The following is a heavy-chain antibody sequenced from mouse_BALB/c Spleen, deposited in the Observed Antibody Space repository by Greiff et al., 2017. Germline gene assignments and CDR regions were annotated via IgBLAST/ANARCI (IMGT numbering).Heavy chain of an antibody. Sequence: LQESGPELVKPGASVKISCKASGYTFTDYYINWVKQKPGQGLEWIGWIYPGSGNTKYNEKFKGKATLTVDTSSSTAYMQLSSLTSEDTAVYFCARSAYYWYDLYYAMDYWGQGTSVTVSS. CDR1: GYTFTDYY. J-gene: IGHJ4*01. D-gene: IGHD2-14*01. CDR3: ARSAYYWYDLYYAMDY. V-gene: IGHV1-84*02. CDR2: IYPGSGNT.